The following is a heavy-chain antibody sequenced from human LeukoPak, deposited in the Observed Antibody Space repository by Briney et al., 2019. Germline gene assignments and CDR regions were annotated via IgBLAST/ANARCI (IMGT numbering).Heavy chain of an antibody. J-gene: IGHJ4*02. CDR2: ISYDGSNK. Sequence: GGSLRLSCAASGFTFSSYGMHWVRQAPGKGLEWVAVISYDGSNKYYADSVKGRFTISRDNFKNTLYLQMDSLRAEDTAVYYCAKDGIHDGGTIDYWGQGTLVTVSS. V-gene: IGHV3-30*18. CDR3: AKDGIHDGGTIDY. D-gene: IGHD3-16*01. CDR1: GFTFSSYG.